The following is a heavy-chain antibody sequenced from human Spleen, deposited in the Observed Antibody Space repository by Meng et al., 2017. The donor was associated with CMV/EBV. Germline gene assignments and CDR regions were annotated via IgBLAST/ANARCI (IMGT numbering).Heavy chain of an antibody. CDR2: INAGNGNT. Sequence: QVQLVQSGAEVKKPGASVKASFKASGYSFTSYAMHWVSQAPGQRLEWMGWINAGNGNTKYSQKFQGRVTITRYTSASTAYRELSSLRSEETAVYYCARDLLAAAGTIWFDTWGQGTLVTVSS. V-gene: IGHV1-3*01. CDR1: GYSFTSYA. J-gene: IGHJ5*02. D-gene: IGHD6-13*01. CDR3: ARDLLAAAGTIWFDT.